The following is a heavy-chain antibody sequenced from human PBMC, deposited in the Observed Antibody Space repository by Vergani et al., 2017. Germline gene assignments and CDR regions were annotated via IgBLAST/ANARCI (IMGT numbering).Heavy chain of an antibody. CDR2: INPIDSKI. D-gene: IGHD2-21*01. J-gene: IGHJ4*02. Sequence: EVMLVQSGAEVKKPGESLKISCKYSESSFISNEIAWVRQMSGKGLQWMGNINPIDSKIAYSPSFQGQAIMSLDTSITTAYLQWRSLKASDTAIYYCTRHVPCGDGACLHFDHWGQGTQVTVSS. V-gene: IGHV5-51*01. CDR1: ESSFISNE. CDR3: TRHVPCGDGACLHFDH.